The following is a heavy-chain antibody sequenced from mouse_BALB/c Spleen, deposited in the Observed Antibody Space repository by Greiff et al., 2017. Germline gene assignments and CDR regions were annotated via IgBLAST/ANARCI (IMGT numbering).Heavy chain of an antibody. Sequence: EVQLVESGAGLVQPGASGKLSCAASGFTFSSFGMHWVRQAPEQGLEWVANISSGSSTTYYAEKVKGRATITRDNPKNTPYLQMTSLRSEDTAMYYCACDSSAWFAYWGQGTLVTVSA. CDR2: ISSGSSTT. CDR1: GFTFSSFG. CDR3: ACDSSAWFAY. D-gene: IGHD1-1*01. V-gene: IGHV5-17*02. J-gene: IGHJ3*01.